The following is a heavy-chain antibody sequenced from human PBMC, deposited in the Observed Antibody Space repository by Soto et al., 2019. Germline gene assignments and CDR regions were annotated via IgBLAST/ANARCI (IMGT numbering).Heavy chain of an antibody. D-gene: IGHD3-10*01. V-gene: IGHV1-69*13. J-gene: IGHJ4*02. CDR3: AREPITMVRGVITPYYFAY. Sequence: GASVKVSCKASGGTFSSYAISWVRQAPGQGLEWMGGIIPIFGTANYAQKFQGRVTITADESTSTAYMELSSLRSEDTAVYYCAREPITMVRGVITPYYFAYWGQGTLVTVSS. CDR1: GGTFSSYA. CDR2: IIPIFGTA.